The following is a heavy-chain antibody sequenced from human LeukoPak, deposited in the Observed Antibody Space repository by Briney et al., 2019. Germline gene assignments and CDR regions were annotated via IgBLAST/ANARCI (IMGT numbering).Heavy chain of an antibody. D-gene: IGHD6-13*01. J-gene: IGHJ4*02. CDR3: ARDARIAAAGTLDY. V-gene: IGHV3-74*01. CDR2: FSDDEGRT. CDR1: GFTFSSYW. Sequence: GGSLRLSCEVSGFTFSSYWIHWVRQAPGKGLVWVSRFSDDEGRTVYADSVKGRFTISRDNAKNSLYLQMNSLRAEDTAVYYCARDARIAAAGTLDYWGQGTLVTVSS.